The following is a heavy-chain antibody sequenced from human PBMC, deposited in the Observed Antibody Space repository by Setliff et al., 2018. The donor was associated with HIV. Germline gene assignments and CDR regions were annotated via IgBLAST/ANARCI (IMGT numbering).Heavy chain of an antibody. CDR1: GFTFSGAE. V-gene: IGHV3-72*01. Sequence: LSLSCAASGFTFSGAEIHWVRQVSGKGLEWVGRTKNKANSYTTTYAASANGRFTISRDDSKKSLFLQMNSLKTEDTAVYYCVLFISGTPYWGQGTVVTVSS. CDR3: VLFISGTPY. J-gene: IGHJ4*02. D-gene: IGHD1-20*01. CDR2: TKNKANSYTT.